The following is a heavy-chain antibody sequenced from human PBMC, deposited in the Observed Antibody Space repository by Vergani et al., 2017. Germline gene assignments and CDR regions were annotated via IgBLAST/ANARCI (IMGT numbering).Heavy chain of an antibody. CDR2: MNPNSGNT. Sequence: QVQLVQSGAEVKKPGASVKVSCKASGYTFTSYGISWVRQAPGQGLEWMGWMNPNSGNTGYAQKFQGRVTITRNTSISTAYMELSSLRSEDTAVYYCARGRRGKITMVRGVPNWFDPWGQGTLVTVSS. V-gene: IGHV1-8*03. D-gene: IGHD3-10*01. CDR1: GYTFTSYG. J-gene: IGHJ5*02. CDR3: ARGRRGKITMVRGVPNWFDP.